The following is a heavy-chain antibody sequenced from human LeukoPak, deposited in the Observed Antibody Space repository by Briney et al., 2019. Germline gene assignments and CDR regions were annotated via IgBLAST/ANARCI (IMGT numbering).Heavy chain of an antibody. D-gene: IGHD6-13*01. CDR3: ARGVYIAAAQYGY. CDR1: GGSISSYY. CDR2: IYYSGTT. Sequence: SETLSLTRTVSGGSISSYYWSWIRQPPGKGLEWIGYIYYSGTTNYNPSLKSRVTISVDTSKNQFSLKLSSVTAADTAVSYCARGVYIAAAQYGYWGQGTLVTVSS. V-gene: IGHV4-59*01. J-gene: IGHJ4*02.